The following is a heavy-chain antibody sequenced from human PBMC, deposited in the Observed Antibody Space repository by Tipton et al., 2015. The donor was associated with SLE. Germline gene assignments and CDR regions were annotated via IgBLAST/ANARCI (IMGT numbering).Heavy chain of an antibody. D-gene: IGHD3-22*01. CDR2: INHSGST. CDR1: GGSISGHY. V-gene: IGHV4-34*01. J-gene: IGHJ4*02. CDR3: ARGMIVVVSFDY. Sequence: TLSLTCTVSGGSISGHYWSWIRQPPGKGLEWIGEINHSGSTNYNPSLKSRVTISVGTSKNQFSLKLSSVTAADTAVYYCARGMIVVVSFDYWGQGTLVTVSS.